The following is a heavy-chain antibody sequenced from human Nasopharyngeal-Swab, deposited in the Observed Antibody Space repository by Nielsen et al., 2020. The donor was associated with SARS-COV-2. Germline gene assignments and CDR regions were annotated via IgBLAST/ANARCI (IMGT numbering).Heavy chain of an antibody. Sequence: GGSLRLSCAASGFTFSSYAMHWVRQAPGKGLEWVAVISYDGSNKYYADSVKGRFTISRDNSKNTLYLQMNSLRAEDTAVYYCASGFGWELLNWFDPWGQGTLVTVSS. V-gene: IGHV3-30-3*01. D-gene: IGHD1-26*01. CDR3: ASGFGWELLNWFDP. J-gene: IGHJ5*02. CDR2: ISYDGSNK. CDR1: GFTFSSYA.